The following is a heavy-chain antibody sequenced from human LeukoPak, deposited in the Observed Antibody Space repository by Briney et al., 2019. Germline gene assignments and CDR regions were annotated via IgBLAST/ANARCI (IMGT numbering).Heavy chain of an antibody. J-gene: IGHJ4*02. Sequence: ETLSLTCTVSGGSISSSSYYWGWIRQPPGKGLEWVSAISGSGCSTYYADSVKGRFTISRDNSKNTLYLQMNSLRAEDTAVYYCAKDPSAFKVPAAADYWGQGTLVTVSS. D-gene: IGHD2-2*01. CDR3: AKDPSAFKVPAAADY. CDR1: GGSISSSSYY. CDR2: ISGSGCST. V-gene: IGHV3-23*01.